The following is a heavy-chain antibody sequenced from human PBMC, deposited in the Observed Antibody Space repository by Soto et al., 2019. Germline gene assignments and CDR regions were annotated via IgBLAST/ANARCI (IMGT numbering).Heavy chain of an antibody. J-gene: IGHJ6*02. CDR3: ARFVRSCSGTTCYTRADV. CDR2: IIPIFGTV. Sequence: QVQLVQSGAEVKKPGSSVKVSCKASGGTFSSYAVSWVRQAPGQGLEWMGGIIPIFGTVIYAQQFQGRVTITADESTKTAYMELRSLRFEDTAVYYCARFVRSCSGTTCYTRADVWGQGTTVSVSS. CDR1: GGTFSSYA. V-gene: IGHV1-69*01. D-gene: IGHD2-2*02.